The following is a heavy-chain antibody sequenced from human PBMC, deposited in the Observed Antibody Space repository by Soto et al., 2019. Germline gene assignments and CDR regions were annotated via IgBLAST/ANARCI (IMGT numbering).Heavy chain of an antibody. J-gene: IGHJ6*02. D-gene: IGHD3-10*01. CDR1: GYTFTGYY. Sequence: VASVKVSCKASGYTFTGYYMHWVRQAPGQGLEWMGWINPNSGGTNYAQKFQGWVTMTRDTSISTAYMELSRLRSDDTAVYYCARDPITMVRGVTPRSDYYGMDVWGQGTXVTVSS. CDR2: INPNSGGT. CDR3: ARDPITMVRGVTPRSDYYGMDV. V-gene: IGHV1-2*04.